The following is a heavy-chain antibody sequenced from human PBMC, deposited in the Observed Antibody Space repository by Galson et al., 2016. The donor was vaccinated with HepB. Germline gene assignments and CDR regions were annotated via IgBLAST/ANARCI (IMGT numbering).Heavy chain of an antibody. V-gene: IGHV1-18*01. Sequence: SVKVSCKASGYTFTSHGINWVRQAPGQGLEWMGWISAYNGNTNYEQKLHDRVTMTTDTSTTTAYMELRSLRSDDTAGYFCARDRWFGDYGMDVWGQGTTVTVSS. CDR3: ARDRWFGDYGMDV. CDR2: ISAYNGNT. D-gene: IGHD3-10*01. J-gene: IGHJ6*02. CDR1: GYTFTSHG.